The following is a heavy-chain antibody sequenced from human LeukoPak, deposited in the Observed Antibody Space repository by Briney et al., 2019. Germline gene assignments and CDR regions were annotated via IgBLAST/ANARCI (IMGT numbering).Heavy chain of an antibody. Sequence: GGSLRPSCAASGFTFDDYAMHWVRQAPGKGLEWVSGISWNSGSIGYADSVKGRFTISRDNAKNSLYLQMNSLRAEDMALYYCAKEGSETGYAPLDYWGQGTLVTVSS. D-gene: IGHD3-9*01. J-gene: IGHJ4*02. CDR1: GFTFDDYA. CDR2: ISWNSGSI. CDR3: AKEGSETGYAPLDY. V-gene: IGHV3-9*03.